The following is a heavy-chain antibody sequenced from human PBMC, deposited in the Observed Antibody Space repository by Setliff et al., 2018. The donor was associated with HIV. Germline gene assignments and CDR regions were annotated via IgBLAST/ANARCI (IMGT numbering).Heavy chain of an antibody. CDR3: NIYYYYYMDV. CDR1: GFSFSHAW. CDR2: INHSGST. J-gene: IGHJ6*03. V-gene: IGHV4-34*08. Sequence: SETLRLSCAASGFSFSHAWISWVRQAPGKGLEWIGEINHSGSTNYNPSLKSRVTISVDTSKNQFSLKLSSVTAADTAVYYCNIYYYYYMDVWGKGTTVTVSS.